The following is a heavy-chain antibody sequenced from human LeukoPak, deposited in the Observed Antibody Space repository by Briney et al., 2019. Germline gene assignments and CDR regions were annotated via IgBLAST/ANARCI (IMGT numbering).Heavy chain of an antibody. CDR2: ISGSGGST. J-gene: IGHJ4*02. CDR3: AKDMSYYDFWSTPGSFDY. V-gene: IGHV3-23*01. Sequence: PGGSLRLSCAASGFTFSRYVMSWVRQAPGKGLEWVSAISGSGGSTYYADSVKGRFTISRDNSKNTLYLQMNSLRAEDTAVYYCAKDMSYYDFWSTPGSFDYWGQGTLVTVSS. D-gene: IGHD3-3*01. CDR1: GFTFSRYV.